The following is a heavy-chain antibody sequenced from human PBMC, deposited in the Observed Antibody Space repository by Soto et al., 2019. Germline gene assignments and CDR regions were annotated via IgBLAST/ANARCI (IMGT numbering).Heavy chain of an antibody. CDR1: GFTFSSYW. CDR2: INADGSTT. V-gene: IGHV3-74*01. J-gene: IGHJ4*02. Sequence: EVRVVESGGGLVQPGGSLRLSCAASGFTFSSYWMHWGRQAPGKGPVWVSRINADGSTTGYADSVRGRFTISRDNAKNTLYLQMNRLRVEDRAVYYCVRDLADWGQGTLVTVSS. CDR3: VRDLAD.